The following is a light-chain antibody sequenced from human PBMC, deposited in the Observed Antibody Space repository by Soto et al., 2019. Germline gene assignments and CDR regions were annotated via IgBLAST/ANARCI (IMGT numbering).Light chain of an antibody. CDR3: CSYAGNNVV. Sequence: QSALTQPRSVSGSPGQSVTISCTGTSGDVGGYNYVSWYQQHPGKAPKLMIYDVSKRPSGVPDRFSGSKSGDTASLTISGLQAEDEADYYCCSYAGNNVVFGGGTKLTVL. CDR2: DVS. CDR1: SGDVGGYNY. V-gene: IGLV2-11*01. J-gene: IGLJ2*01.